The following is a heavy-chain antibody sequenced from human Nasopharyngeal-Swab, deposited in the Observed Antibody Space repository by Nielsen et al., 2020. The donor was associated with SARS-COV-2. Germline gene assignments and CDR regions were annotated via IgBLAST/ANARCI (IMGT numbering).Heavy chain of an antibody. CDR2: IRSKGNTYAT. Sequence: GESLKISCAASGFTFSDSAIHCVRQASGKGLEWVGRIRSKGNTYATAYAASVKGRFIIFRDDPTNTAYLQMNSLKTEDTAVYYCTRCGGGCYSGRDYWGQGTLVTVSS. CDR3: TRCGGGCYSGRDY. V-gene: IGHV3-73*01. J-gene: IGHJ4*02. CDR1: GFTFSDSA. D-gene: IGHD2-15*01.